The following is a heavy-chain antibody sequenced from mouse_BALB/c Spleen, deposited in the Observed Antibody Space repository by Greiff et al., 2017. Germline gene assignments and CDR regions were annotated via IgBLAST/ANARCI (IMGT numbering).Heavy chain of an antibody. Sequence: QVQLQQSGAELAKPGASVKMSCKASGYTFTSYWMHWVKQRPGQGLEWIGYINPSTGYTEYNQKFKDKATLTADKSSSTAYMQLSSLTSEDSAVYYCARTLITTVPFAYWGQGTLVTVSA. CDR2: INPSTGYT. CDR1: GYTFTSYW. CDR3: ARTLITTVPFAY. D-gene: IGHD1-1*01. V-gene: IGHV1-7*01. J-gene: IGHJ3*01.